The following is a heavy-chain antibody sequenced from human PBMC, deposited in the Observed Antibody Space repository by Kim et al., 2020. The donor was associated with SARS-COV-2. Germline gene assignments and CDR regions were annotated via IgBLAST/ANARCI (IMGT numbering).Heavy chain of an antibody. CDR3: ASQVTHTVTKDNCFVA. Sequence: SETLSLTCTVYGGSFSGYYWSWIRQPPGKGLEWIGEINHSGSTNYNPSLKSRVTISVDTSKNQFSLKLSSVTAADTAVYYCASQVTHTVTKDNCFVAWG. CDR1: GGSFSGYY. CDR2: INHSGST. V-gene: IGHV4-34*01. J-gene: IGHJ5*01. D-gene: IGHD4-17*01.